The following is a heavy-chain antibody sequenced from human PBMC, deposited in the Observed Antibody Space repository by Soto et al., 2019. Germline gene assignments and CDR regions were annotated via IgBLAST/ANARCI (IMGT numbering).Heavy chain of an antibody. CDR1: GFTFSTYA. CDR2: ISHDGTIE. J-gene: IGHJ4*02. V-gene: IGHV3-30-3*01. Sequence: QVQLVESGGGVVQPGRSLRLSCAASGFTFSTYAMHWVRQAPGKGLEWVAVISHDGTIEYYADSVKGRFTISTDNSKNTLYLQMKSLRAEDTAVYYCASTGPMVVVGPSFDHWGQGTLVTVSS. CDR3: ASTGPMVVVGPSFDH. D-gene: IGHD3-22*01.